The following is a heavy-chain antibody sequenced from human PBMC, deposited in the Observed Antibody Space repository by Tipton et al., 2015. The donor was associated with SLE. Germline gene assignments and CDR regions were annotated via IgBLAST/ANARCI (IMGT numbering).Heavy chain of an antibody. CDR2: MYRGGST. Sequence: TLSLTCSVSAFAISSSFYWGWIRQPPGKGLEWIGSMYRGGSTYYSPSLKSRVTISLDTSKNQFSLSLSSMTAADTAVYYCAGGADFDYWGQGTLVTVSS. D-gene: IGHD6-25*01. CDR1: AFAISSSFY. V-gene: IGHV4-38-2*02. J-gene: IGHJ4*02. CDR3: AGGADFDY.